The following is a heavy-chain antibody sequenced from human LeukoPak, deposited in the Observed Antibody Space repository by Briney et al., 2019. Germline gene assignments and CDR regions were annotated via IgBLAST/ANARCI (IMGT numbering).Heavy chain of an antibody. Sequence: GGSLRLSCAASGFTFSTYYMHWVRQAPGKGLVWVSRIDPHGTITFYADSVKGRFTISRDNAKNTVYLQMNSLRAEDTAVYYCARDFDWGSGLWGQGTLVTVSS. CDR2: IDPHGTIT. CDR1: GFTFSTYY. D-gene: IGHD7-27*01. J-gene: IGHJ4*02. CDR3: ARDFDWGSGL. V-gene: IGHV3-74*01.